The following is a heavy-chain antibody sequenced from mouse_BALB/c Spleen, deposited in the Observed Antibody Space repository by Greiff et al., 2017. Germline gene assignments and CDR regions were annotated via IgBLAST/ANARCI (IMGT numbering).Heavy chain of an antibody. J-gene: IGHJ4*01. CDR2: ISYSGST. D-gene: IGHD1-1*01. V-gene: IGHV3-2*02. CDR1: GYSITSDYA. Sequence: EVQGVESGPGLVKPSQSLSLTCTVTGYSITSDYAWNWIRQFPGNKLEWMGYISYSGSTSYNPSLKSRISITRDTSKNQFFLQLNSVTTEDTATYYCARGYYGSSYGMDYWGQGTSVTVSS. CDR3: ARGYYGSSYGMDY.